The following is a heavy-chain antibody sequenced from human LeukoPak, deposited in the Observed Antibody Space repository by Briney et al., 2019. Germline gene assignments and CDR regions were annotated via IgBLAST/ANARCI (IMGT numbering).Heavy chain of an antibody. CDR3: ARGGTYYDFWSGYLGFDY. J-gene: IGHJ4*02. CDR1: GGSISSSSYY. D-gene: IGHD3-3*01. CDR2: IYYSGST. V-gene: IGHV4-39*07. Sequence: SETLSLTCTVSGGSISSSSYYWGWIRQPPGKGLEWIGSIYYSGSTYYNPSLKSRVTISVDTSKNQFSLKLSSVTAADTAVYYCARGGTYYDFWSGYLGFDYWGQGTLVTVSS.